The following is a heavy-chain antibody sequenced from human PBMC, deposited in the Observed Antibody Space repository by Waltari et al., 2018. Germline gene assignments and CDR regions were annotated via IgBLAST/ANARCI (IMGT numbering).Heavy chain of an antibody. CDR2: IYYSGST. Sequence: QVQLQESGPGLVKPSETLSLTCTVSGGSISSYYWSWIRQPPGKGLEWIGYIYYSGSTNSNPSLKSRVTISVDTSKNQFSLKLSSVTAADTAVYYCARVSETSRYYYYMDVWGKGTTVTVSS. J-gene: IGHJ6*03. CDR3: ARVSETSRYYYYMDV. CDR1: GGSISSYY. V-gene: IGHV4-59*01.